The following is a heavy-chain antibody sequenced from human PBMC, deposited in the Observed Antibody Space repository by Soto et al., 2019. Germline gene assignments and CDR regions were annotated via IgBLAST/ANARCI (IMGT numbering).Heavy chain of an antibody. CDR2: INPSGGST. J-gene: IGHJ6*02. D-gene: IGHD3-22*01. V-gene: IGHV1-46*01. Sequence: ASVKVSCKASGYTFTSYYMHWVRQAPGQGLEWMGIINPSGGSTSYAQKFQGRVTMTRDTSTSTVYMELSSLRSEDTAVYYCARGVAYYYDSSGYYPGYYYYGMDVWRQGTTVTVSS. CDR1: GYTFTSYY. CDR3: ARGVAYYYDSSGYYPGYYYYGMDV.